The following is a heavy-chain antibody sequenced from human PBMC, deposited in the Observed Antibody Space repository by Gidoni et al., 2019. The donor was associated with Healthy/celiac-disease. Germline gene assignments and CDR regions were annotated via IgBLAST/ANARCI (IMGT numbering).Heavy chain of an antibody. J-gene: IGHJ6*02. CDR3: ARDFLRYYYGSGSYYNDPKNYYYYGMDV. V-gene: IGHV3-30-3*01. D-gene: IGHD3-10*01. Sequence: SCAASGFTFSSYAMHWVRQAPGKGLEWVAVISYDGSNKYYADSVKGRFTISRDNSKNTLYLQMNSLRAEDTAVYYCARDFLRYYYGSGSYYNDPKNYYYYGMDVWGQGTTVTVSS. CDR1: GFTFSSYA. CDR2: ISYDGSNK.